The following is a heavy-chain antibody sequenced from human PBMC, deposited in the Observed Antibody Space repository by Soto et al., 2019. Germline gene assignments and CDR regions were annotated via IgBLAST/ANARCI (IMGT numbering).Heavy chain of an antibody. CDR2: ISYDGSNK. CDR3: AKDLRDSGYVSYYYYYYGMDV. J-gene: IGHJ6*02. D-gene: IGHD5-12*01. CDR1: GFTFSSYG. V-gene: IGHV3-30*18. Sequence: GGSLRLSCAASGFTFSSYGMHWVRQAPGKGLEWVAVISYDGSNKYYADSVKGRFTTSRDNSKNTLYLQMNSLRAEDTAVYYCAKDLRDSGYVSYYYYYYGMDVWGQGTTVTVSS.